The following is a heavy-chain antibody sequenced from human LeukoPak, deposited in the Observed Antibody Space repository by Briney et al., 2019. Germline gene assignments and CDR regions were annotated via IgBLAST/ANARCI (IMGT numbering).Heavy chain of an antibody. CDR2: ISAYNGNT. CDR3: ARETYNWNFDY. D-gene: IGHD1-20*01. CDR1: XXXXXXYX. Sequence: APVKVSCKASXXXXXXYXXSXVXXXXXXXXXXMGWISAYNGNTNYAQKLQGRVTMTTDTSTSTAYMELRSLRSDDTAVYYCARETYNWNFDYWGQGTLVTVSS. J-gene: IGHJ4*02. V-gene: IGHV1-18*01.